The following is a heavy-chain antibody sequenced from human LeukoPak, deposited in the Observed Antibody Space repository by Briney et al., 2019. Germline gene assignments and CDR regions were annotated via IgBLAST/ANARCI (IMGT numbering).Heavy chain of an antibody. CDR3: AREKSSGWYGGDFDY. J-gene: IGHJ4*02. V-gene: IGHV4-59*01. CDR2: IFYSGST. D-gene: IGHD6-19*01. CDR1: GGSISSYY. Sequence: SETLSLTCTVSGGSISSYYWSWIRQPPGKGXXXXXYIFYSGSTNYNPSLKSRVTISVDTSKSQFSLNLSSVTAADTAVYYCAREKSSGWYGGDFDYWGQGTLVTVSS.